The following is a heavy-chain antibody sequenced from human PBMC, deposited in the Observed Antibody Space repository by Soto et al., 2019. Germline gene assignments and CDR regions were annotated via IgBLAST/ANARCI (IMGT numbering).Heavy chain of an antibody. V-gene: IGHV1-46*01. CDR2: INPSGGST. CDR1: GYTFTSYY. Sequence: ASVKVSCESSGYTFTSYYMHWVRQAPGQGLEWMGIINPSGGSTSYAQKFQGRVTMTRDTSTSTVYMELSSLRSEDTAVYYCAILRASDYKDGYYFDYWGQGTLVTVSS. CDR3: AILRASDYKDGYYFDY. D-gene: IGHD4-4*01. J-gene: IGHJ4*02.